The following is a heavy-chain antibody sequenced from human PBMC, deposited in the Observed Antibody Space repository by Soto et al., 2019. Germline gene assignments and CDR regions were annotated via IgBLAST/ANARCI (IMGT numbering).Heavy chain of an antibody. Sequence: QVQLQQWGAGLLKASETLSLTCAVVGDSLSGQSWNWIRQSPGKGLEWIGELDHSGGTNYNPSLKSRAIISDDTSKNQFSLPLTSVTAADTAVYYCAREDSYGWSGESLDVWGQGTTVTVSS. CDR2: LDHSGGT. CDR3: AREDSYGWSGESLDV. V-gene: IGHV4-34*01. J-gene: IGHJ6*02. D-gene: IGHD6-19*01. CDR1: GDSLSGQS.